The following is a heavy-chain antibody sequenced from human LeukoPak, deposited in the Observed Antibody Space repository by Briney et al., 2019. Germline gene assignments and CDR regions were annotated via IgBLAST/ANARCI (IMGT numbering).Heavy chain of an antibody. D-gene: IGHD6-13*01. CDR1: GFTFDDYG. Sequence: RAGGSLRLSCAASGFTFDDYGMSWVRQAPGKGLEWVSGINWNGGSTGYADSVKGRFTISRDNAKNSLYLQMNSLRAEDTALYYCARDRGSSWYRGFDPWGQGTLVTVSS. J-gene: IGHJ5*02. CDR2: INWNGGST. V-gene: IGHV3-20*04. CDR3: ARDRGSSWYRGFDP.